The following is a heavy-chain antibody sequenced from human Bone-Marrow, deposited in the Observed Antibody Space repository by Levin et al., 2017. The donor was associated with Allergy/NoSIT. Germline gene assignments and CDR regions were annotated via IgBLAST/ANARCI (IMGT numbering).Heavy chain of an antibody. CDR2: ISGSGGST. CDR1: GFTFSSYA. Sequence: PGESLKISCAASGFTFSSYAMSWVRQAPGKGLEWVSAISGSGGSTYYADSVKGRFTISRDNSKNTLYLQMNSLRAEDTAVYYCAKLERRLVDYWGQGTLVTVSS. D-gene: IGHD1-1*01. CDR3: AKLERRLVDY. J-gene: IGHJ4*02. V-gene: IGHV3-23*01.